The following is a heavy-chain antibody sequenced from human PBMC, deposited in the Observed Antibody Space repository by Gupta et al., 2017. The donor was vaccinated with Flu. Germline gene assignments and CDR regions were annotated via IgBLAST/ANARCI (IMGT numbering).Heavy chain of an antibody. CDR3: TRDPNPSYGSGSYYNVGFDP. D-gene: IGHD3-10*01. CDR2: IRSKAYGGTK. J-gene: IGHJ5*02. Sequence: EVQLVESGGGLVQPGRSLRLSCTASGFTFGDYAMSWVRQAPGKGLEWVGFIRSKAYGGTKEYAASVKGRFTISRDDSKSIAYLQMNSLKTEETAVYYCTRDPNPSYGSGSYYNVGFDPWGQGTLVIVSS. V-gene: IGHV3-49*04. CDR1: GFTFGDYA.